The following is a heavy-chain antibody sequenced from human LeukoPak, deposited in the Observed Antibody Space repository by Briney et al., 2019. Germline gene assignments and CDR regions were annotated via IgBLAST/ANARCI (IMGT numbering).Heavy chain of an antibody. CDR2: IYYTGST. CDR1: GGSISSYY. Sequence: SETLSLTCTVSGGSISSYYWSWIRQPPGKGLEWIGYIYYTGSTNYNPSLKSRVTISVDTSKNQFSLKLSSVTAADTAVYYCAVQVYDAFDIWGQGTMVTVSS. D-gene: IGHD2-8*01. J-gene: IGHJ3*02. CDR3: AVQVYDAFDI. V-gene: IGHV4-59*01.